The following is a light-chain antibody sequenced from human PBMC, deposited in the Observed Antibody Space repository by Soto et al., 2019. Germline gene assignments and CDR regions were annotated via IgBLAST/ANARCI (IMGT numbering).Light chain of an antibody. CDR3: LLYYGGAHVV. V-gene: IGLV7-43*01. J-gene: IGLJ2*01. CDR1: TGAVTSGYY. CDR2: STS. Sequence: QAVVTQDPSLTVSPGGTVTLTCASSTGAVTSGYYPNWFQQKPGQAPRALIYSTSNKDSWTPARFSGSLLGGKAALTLSGVQPEDEAEYYCLLYYGGAHVVFGGGTKLTVL.